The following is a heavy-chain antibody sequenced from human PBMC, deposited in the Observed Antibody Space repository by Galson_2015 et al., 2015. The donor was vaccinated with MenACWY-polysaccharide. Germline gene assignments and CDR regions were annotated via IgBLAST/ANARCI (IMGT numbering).Heavy chain of an antibody. CDR3: ARVCGSGRCLDV. Sequence: ETLSLTCGVSGDSITSASFDGAWMRQPPGKGLEWIGSMSYRGNTYYNPSLKSRVTMSVDMSKNQFSLDLTSATAADTAVYYCARVCGSGRCLDVWGQGTTVTVSS. J-gene: IGHJ6*02. CDR1: GDSITSASFD. D-gene: IGHD2-21*01. V-gene: IGHV4-39*07. CDR2: MSYRGNT.